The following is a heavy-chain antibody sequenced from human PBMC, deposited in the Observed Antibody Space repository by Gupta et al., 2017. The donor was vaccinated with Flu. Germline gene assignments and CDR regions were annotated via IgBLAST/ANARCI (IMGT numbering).Heavy chain of an antibody. D-gene: IGHD6-6*01. J-gene: IGHJ4*02. CDR3: ATDKGNLANRLESFDS. V-gene: IGHV1-69*06. CDR1: SNYG. Sequence: SNYGISWVRQAPGQGLEWIGEIIPFFGTANYAQNFQDRVTITADKSTSTAYMDLSSLRSEDTAVYYCATDKGNLANRLESFDSWGQGTLV. CDR2: IIPFFGTA.